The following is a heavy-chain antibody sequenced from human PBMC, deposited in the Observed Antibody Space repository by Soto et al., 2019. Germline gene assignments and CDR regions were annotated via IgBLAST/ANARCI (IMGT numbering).Heavy chain of an antibody. D-gene: IGHD3-3*01. Sequence: QVHLQQWGAGLLKPSETLSLTCAVYGGSFSGYYWSWIRQPPGKGLEWIGKINHSGSTNYNPSLKSRVTISVDTSKNQFSLKLSSVTAADTAVYYCARKGNYDFWSGPGDNWFDPWGQGTLVTVSS. V-gene: IGHV4-34*01. CDR2: INHSGST. J-gene: IGHJ5*02. CDR3: ARKGNYDFWSGPGDNWFDP. CDR1: GGSFSGYY.